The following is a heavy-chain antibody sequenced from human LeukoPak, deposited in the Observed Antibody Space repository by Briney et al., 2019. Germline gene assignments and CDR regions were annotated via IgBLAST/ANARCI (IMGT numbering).Heavy chain of an antibody. Sequence: ASVKVSCKTSGYTFTRYAMNWVRQAPGQGLEWMGWINPNSGGTNYAQKFQGRVTMTRDTSISTAYMELSRLRSDDTAVYYCASLEFHSSGWHPFDYWGQGTLVTVSS. V-gene: IGHV1-2*02. CDR3: ASLEFHSSGWHPFDY. CDR1: GYTFTRYA. CDR2: INPNSGGT. J-gene: IGHJ4*02. D-gene: IGHD6-19*01.